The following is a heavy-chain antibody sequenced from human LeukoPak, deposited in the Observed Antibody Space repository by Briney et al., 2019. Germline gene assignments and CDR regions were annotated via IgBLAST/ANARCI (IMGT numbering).Heavy chain of an antibody. CDR3: ARALLQPAAAGYRNWFDP. V-gene: IGHV3-21*01. D-gene: IGHD6-13*01. CDR2: ISGDSAYI. Sequence: GGSLILSCTASGFTFDDYGMSWVRQAPGKGLEWVSSISGDSAYIYYADSVKGRFTISRDNAKNSLYLQMNSLRAEDTAVYYCARALLQPAAAGYRNWFDPWGQGTLVTVSS. CDR1: GFTFDDYG. J-gene: IGHJ5*02.